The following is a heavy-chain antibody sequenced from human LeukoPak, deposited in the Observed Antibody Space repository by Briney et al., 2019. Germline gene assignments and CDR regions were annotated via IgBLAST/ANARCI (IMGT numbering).Heavy chain of an antibody. CDR2: IIPIFGTA. D-gene: IGHD5-18*01. J-gene: IGHJ6*03. Sequence: GASVKVSCKASGGTFSSYAISWVRQAPGQGLEWMGGIIPIFGTANYAQKFQGRVTMTRNTSISTAYMELSSLRSEDTAVYYCARGGRGYSYYTPLYYMDVWGKGTTVTISS. V-gene: IGHV1-69*05. CDR3: ARGGRGYSYYTPLYYMDV. CDR1: GGTFSSYA.